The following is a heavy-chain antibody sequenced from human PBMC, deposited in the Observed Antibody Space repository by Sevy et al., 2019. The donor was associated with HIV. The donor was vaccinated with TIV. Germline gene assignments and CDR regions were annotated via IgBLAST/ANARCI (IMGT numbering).Heavy chain of an antibody. CDR1: GFTFSSYA. J-gene: IGHJ3*02. Sequence: GGSLRLSCAASGFTFSSYAMHWVRQAPGKGLEWVAVISYDGSNKYYADFVKGRFTISRDNSKNTLYLQMNSLRAEDTAVYYCARETATVVTPSAFDIWGQGTMVTVSS. CDR2: ISYDGSNK. V-gene: IGHV3-30-3*01. CDR3: ARETATVVTPSAFDI. D-gene: IGHD4-17*01.